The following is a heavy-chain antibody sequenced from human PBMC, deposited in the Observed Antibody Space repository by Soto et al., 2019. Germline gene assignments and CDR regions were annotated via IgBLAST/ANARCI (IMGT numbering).Heavy chain of an antibody. CDR3: ARRATYGSGSYYTPDDAFDI. J-gene: IGHJ3*02. Sequence: SETLSLTCTVSGGSISSGGYYWSWIRQHPGKGLEWIGYIYYSGSTYYNPSLKSRVTISVDTSKDQFSLKLSSVTAADTAVYYCARRATYGSGSYYTPDDAFDIWGQGTMVTVSS. V-gene: IGHV4-31*03. CDR1: GGSISSGGYY. D-gene: IGHD3-10*01. CDR2: IYYSGST.